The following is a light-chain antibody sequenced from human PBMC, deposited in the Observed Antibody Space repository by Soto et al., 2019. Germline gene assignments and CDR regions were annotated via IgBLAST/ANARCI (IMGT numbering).Light chain of an antibody. J-gene: IGKJ4*01. CDR2: DAS. V-gene: IGKV1-5*01. Sequence: DIQMTQSLSTLSASVGDRVTITCRASQSISSWLAWYQQKPGKAPKLLIYDASNLEGGVPSRFSGSESGTEFTLTISSLQPDDFATYYCQQYNIYPLTFGGGTKVEIK. CDR1: QSISSW. CDR3: QQYNIYPLT.